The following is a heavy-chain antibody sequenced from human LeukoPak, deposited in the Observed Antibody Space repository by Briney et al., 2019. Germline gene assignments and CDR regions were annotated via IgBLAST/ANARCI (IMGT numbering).Heavy chain of an antibody. CDR2: INHSGIT. V-gene: IGHV4-38-2*02. CDR3: ARERSHGDAGVYHFDY. Sequence: RPSETLSLTCAVSGYSISSGYYRGWIRQPPGKGLEWIGSINHSGITYYIPSLKSRVTISVDTSKNQFSLRLSSVTAADTAVYYCARERSHGDAGVYHFDYWGQGILVTVTS. CDR1: GYSISSGYY. D-gene: IGHD4-17*01. J-gene: IGHJ4*02.